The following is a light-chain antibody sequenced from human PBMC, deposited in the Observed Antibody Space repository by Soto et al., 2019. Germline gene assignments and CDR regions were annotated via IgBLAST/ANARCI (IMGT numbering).Light chain of an antibody. J-gene: IGLJ1*01. CDR3: CSYTSSSTLYV. CDR1: SSDVGGYNF. V-gene: IGLV2-14*01. Sequence: QSALTQPASVSGSPGQSITISCTGTSSDVGGYNFVSWYQQHPGKAPKLMIYDVGDRPSGVSNRFSGSKSGNTASLTISGLQAEDEADYYCCSYTSSSTLYVFGTGTKLTVL. CDR2: DVG.